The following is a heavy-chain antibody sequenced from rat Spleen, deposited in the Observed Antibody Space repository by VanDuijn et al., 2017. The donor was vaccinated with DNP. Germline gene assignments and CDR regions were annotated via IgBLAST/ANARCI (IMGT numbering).Heavy chain of an antibody. V-gene: IGHV5S10*01. CDR2: IIYDGTTT. CDR3: ATSGYGYDGYPFAY. D-gene: IGHD1-12*03. Sequence: EVQLVESGGGLVHPGNSLKLSCADSGFTFSDYAMAWVRQSPKKALEWVATIIYDGTTTYYRDSVKGRFTISRDNDRNTLFLQMDSLRSEDTATYYCATSGYGYDGYPFAYWGQGTLVTVSS. CDR1: GFTFSDYA. J-gene: IGHJ3*01.